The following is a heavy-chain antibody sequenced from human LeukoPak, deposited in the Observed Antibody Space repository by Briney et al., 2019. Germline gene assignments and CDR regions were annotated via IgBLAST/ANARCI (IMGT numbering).Heavy chain of an antibody. Sequence: GGSLRLSCAASGFSFSSSWMHWVRQVPGKGLEWVSRINDDETSTTYAESVKGRFTISRDNAKNTPFLQMNSLRAEDTAVYYCATTGSGSYYDYWGQGTLVTVSS. D-gene: IGHD1-26*01. CDR2: INDDETST. CDR3: ATTGSGSYYDY. J-gene: IGHJ4*02. V-gene: IGHV3-74*01. CDR1: GFSFSSSW.